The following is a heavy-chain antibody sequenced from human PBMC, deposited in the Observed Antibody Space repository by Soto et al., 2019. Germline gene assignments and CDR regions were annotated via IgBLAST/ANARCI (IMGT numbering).Heavy chain of an antibody. D-gene: IGHD6-13*01. CDR1: GYTFTSYG. CDR2: ISAYNGNT. J-gene: IGHJ4*02. Sequence: QVQLVQSGAEVKKPGASVKVSCKASGYTFTSYGISWVRQAPGQGREWMGWISAYNGNTNYAQKLQGRVTMTTDTSTSTAYMELRSLRSDDTAVYYCARSWSLLTTSGHFDYWGQGTLVTVSS. CDR3: ARSWSLLTTSGHFDY. V-gene: IGHV1-18*04.